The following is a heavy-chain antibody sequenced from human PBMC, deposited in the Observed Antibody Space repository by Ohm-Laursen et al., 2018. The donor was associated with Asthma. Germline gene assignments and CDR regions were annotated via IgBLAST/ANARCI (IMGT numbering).Heavy chain of an antibody. CDR2: IIPIFGTA. CDR1: GGTFSSYA. D-gene: IGHD2-2*01. CDR3: AASAKDIVVVPAAMVEYYYYGMDV. V-gene: IGHV1-69*01. Sequence: SSVKVSCKASGGTFSSYAISWVRQAPGQGLEWMGGIIPIFGTANYAQKFQGRVTITADESTSTAYIELSSLRSEDTAVYYCAASAKDIVVVPAAMVEYYYYGMDVWGQGTTVTVSS. J-gene: IGHJ6*02.